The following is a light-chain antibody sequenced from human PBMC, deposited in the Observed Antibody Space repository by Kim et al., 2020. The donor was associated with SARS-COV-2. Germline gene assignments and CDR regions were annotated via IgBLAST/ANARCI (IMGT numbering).Light chain of an antibody. CDR1: RGHSRNA. V-gene: IGLV4-69*01. CDR2: VNSDGSH. CDR3: QTWGTGNWV. Sequence: ASGKLTCNLSRGHSRNAMAWHKQQPEKGPRYLMKVNSDGSHSKGDGIPDRFSGSSSGAERYLTISSLQSDDESDYYCQTWGTGNWVFGGGTQLTVL. J-gene: IGLJ3*02.